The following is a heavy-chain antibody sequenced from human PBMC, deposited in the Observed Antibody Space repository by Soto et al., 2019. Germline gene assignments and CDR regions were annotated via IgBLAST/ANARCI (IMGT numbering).Heavy chain of an antibody. J-gene: IGHJ3*02. Sequence: PSETLSLTCTVSGGSISSGDYYWSWIRQPPGKGLEWIGYIYYSGSTYYNPSLKSRVTISVDTSKNQFSLKLSSVTAADTAVYYCARHSSSWYVYAFDIWGRGTMVTVSS. CDR2: IYYSGST. V-gene: IGHV4-30-4*01. D-gene: IGHD6-13*01. CDR3: ARHSSSWYVYAFDI. CDR1: GGSISSGDYY.